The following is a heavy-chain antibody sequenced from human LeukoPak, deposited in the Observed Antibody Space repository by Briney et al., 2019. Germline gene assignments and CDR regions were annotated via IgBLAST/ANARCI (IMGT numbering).Heavy chain of an antibody. CDR3: ARHGGAAAGFDF. Sequence: SETLSLTCTVSGGSISSTSYDGGGGRQPRGKGVEWIVSLYYIGSTYYNPSLKLRVTISVDTSTIHFSLKLNSVTAADTAVYYCARHGGAAAGFDFWGQGTLVTVSS. J-gene: IGHJ4*02. V-gene: IGHV4-39*01. D-gene: IGHD6-13*01. CDR1: GGSISSTSYD. CDR2: LYYIGST.